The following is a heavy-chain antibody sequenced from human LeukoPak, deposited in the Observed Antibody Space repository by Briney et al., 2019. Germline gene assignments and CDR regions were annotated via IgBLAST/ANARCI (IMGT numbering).Heavy chain of an antibody. CDR2: ISSSSSYI. J-gene: IGHJ4*02. Sequence: GGSLRLSCAASGFTFSSYSMNWVRQAPGKGLEWVSSISSSSSYIYYADSVKGRFTISRDNAKNSLYLQMNSLRAEDTAVYYCARGPIQLWSYFDYWGQGTLVTVSP. V-gene: IGHV3-21*01. CDR1: GFTFSSYS. CDR3: ARGPIQLWSYFDY. D-gene: IGHD5-18*01.